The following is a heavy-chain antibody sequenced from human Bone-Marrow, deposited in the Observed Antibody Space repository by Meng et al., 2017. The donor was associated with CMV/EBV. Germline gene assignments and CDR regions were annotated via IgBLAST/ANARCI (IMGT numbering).Heavy chain of an antibody. V-gene: IGHV3-72*01. J-gene: IGHJ3*02. Sequence: GESLKISCAASGFTFSDHYMDWVRQAPGKGLEWVGRARNKAKTYTTEYAPSVNGRFTNSRDDSKNSVYLQMNSLKTEDPAVYYCARVTRVYGYNTSDIWGQGTMVTVSS. CDR3: ARVTRVYGYNTSDI. D-gene: IGHD5-24*01. CDR2: ARNKAKTYTT. CDR1: GFTFSDHY.